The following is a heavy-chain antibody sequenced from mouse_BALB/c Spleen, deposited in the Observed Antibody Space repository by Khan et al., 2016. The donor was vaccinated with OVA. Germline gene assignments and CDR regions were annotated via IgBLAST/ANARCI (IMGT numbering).Heavy chain of an antibody. CDR3: ARIEDV. CDR1: GFSFTSSG. J-gene: IGHJ2*01. CDR2: IWAGGST. V-gene: IGHV2-9*02. Sequence: VQLQESGPGLVAPSQSLSITCTASGFSFTSSGVHWVRQPPGKGLEWLGVIWAGGSTNYNSALMSSLSIRKANSTSKVVLKMNSLQTDEKTMYYCARIEDVWGQGTTLTVSS.